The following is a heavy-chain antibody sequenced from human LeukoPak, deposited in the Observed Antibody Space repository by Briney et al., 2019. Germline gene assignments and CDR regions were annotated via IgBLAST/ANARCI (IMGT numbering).Heavy chain of an antibody. J-gene: IGHJ6*03. CDR1: GFTFSSYT. Sequence: GSLRLPFAASGFTFSSYTMNWVRRAPGKGVEWVSYISSSSNTIYYADSVKGRFTISRDHAKNSLFLQMNSLRAEDTAVYYCGRKAGGGSGYYYYMDVWGKGTTVTVSS. CDR3: GRKAGGGSGYYYYMDV. D-gene: IGHD3-16*01. V-gene: IGHV3-48*01. CDR2: ISSSSNTI.